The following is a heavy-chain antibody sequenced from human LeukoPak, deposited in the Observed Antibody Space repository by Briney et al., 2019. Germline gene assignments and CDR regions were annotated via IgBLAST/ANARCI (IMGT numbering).Heavy chain of an antibody. D-gene: IGHD3-3*02. V-gene: IGHV4-38-2*02. Sequence: SETLSLTCTVSGYSISSGYYWGWIRQPPGKGLEWIGSIYHSGSTYYNPSLKSRVTISVDTSKNQFSLKLSSVTAADTAVYYCARKARHFNWFDPWGQGTLVTVSS. CDR1: GYSISSGYY. J-gene: IGHJ5*02. CDR2: IYHSGST. CDR3: ARKARHFNWFDP.